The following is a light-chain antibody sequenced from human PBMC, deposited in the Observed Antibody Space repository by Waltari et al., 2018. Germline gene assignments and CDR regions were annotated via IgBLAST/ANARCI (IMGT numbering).Light chain of an antibody. CDR3: CSYAGSDTYV. V-gene: IGLV2-11*01. J-gene: IGLJ1*01. CDR1: SSDVGGYNY. Sequence: QSALTQPRSVSGSPGQSVAISCTGTSSDVGGYNYVSWYQQHPGKAPKIIIYDVPKRPSGVPDGLCGSTSGNPASLTISGLQAEDEADYYCCSYAGSDTYVFGTGTEVTVL. CDR2: DVP.